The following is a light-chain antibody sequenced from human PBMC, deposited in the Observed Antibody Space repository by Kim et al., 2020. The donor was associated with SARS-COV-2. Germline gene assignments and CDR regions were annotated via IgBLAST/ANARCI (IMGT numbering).Light chain of an antibody. Sequence: AFEGNGVTITCRESQDIRKDLGWYQQKPGKGPERLIYAASILQRGVPSRFSGSGSGTEFTLTISSLQPEDFATYYCLQHNNYPPTFGQGTKVDIK. CDR2: AAS. J-gene: IGKJ1*01. V-gene: IGKV1-17*01. CDR1: QDIRKD. CDR3: LQHNNYPPT.